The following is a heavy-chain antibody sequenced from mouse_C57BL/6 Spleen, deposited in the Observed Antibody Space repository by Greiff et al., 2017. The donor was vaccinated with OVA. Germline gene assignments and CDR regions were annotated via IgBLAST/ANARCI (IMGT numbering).Heavy chain of an antibody. CDR1: GFTFSSYG. Sequence: EVQLVESGGDLVKPGGSLKLSCAASGFTFSSYGMSWVRQTPDKRLEWVATISSGGSYTYYPDSVKGRFTISRDNAKNTLYLQMSSLKSEDTAMYYCARQEASSTYAMDYWGQGTSVTVSS. CDR3: ARQEASSTYAMDY. V-gene: IGHV5-6*01. CDR2: ISSGGSYT. J-gene: IGHJ4*01. D-gene: IGHD2-1*01.